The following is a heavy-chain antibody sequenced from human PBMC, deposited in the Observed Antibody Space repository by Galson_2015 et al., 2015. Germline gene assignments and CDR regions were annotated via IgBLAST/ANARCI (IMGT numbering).Heavy chain of an antibody. CDR1: GGSFSGYY. D-gene: IGHD2-2*01. CDR3: AVHPIGAYCSSTSCYEEQTGSFYYYMDV. Sequence: ETLSLTCAVYGGSFSGYYWSWIRQPPGRGLEWIGEINHSGSTNYNPSLKSRVTISIDTSKNQFSLKLSTVTAADTAVYYCAVHPIGAYCSSTSCYEEQTGSFYYYMDVWGKGTTVTVSS. J-gene: IGHJ6*03. CDR2: INHSGST. V-gene: IGHV4-34*01.